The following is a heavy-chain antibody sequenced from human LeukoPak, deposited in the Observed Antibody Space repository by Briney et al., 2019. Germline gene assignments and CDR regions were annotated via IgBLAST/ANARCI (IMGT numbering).Heavy chain of an antibody. CDR2: ISSSSSYT. Sequence: KTGGSLRLSCAASGFTFSDYYMSWIRQAPGKGLEWGSYISSSSSYTNYADSVKGRFTISRDNAKNSLYLQMNSLRAEDTAVYYCARDRGYCSGGSCSYSDYWGQGTLVTVSS. J-gene: IGHJ4*02. CDR1: GFTFSDYY. V-gene: IGHV3-11*06. CDR3: ARDRGYCSGGSCSYSDY. D-gene: IGHD2-15*01.